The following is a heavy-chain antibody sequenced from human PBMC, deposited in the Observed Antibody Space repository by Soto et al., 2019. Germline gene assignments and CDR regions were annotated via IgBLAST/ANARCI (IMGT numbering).Heavy chain of an antibody. CDR1: GGSISSYY. CDR3: ARDTTTRTYYYDSAEGPNLNAFDI. V-gene: IGHV4-4*07. Sequence: SETLSLTCTVSGGSISSYYWSWIRQPAGKGLEWIGRIYTSGSTNYNPSLKSRVTMSVDTSKNQFSLKLSSVTAADTAVYYCARDTTTRTYYYDSAEGPNLNAFDIWGQGTMVTVSS. J-gene: IGHJ3*02. CDR2: IYTSGST. D-gene: IGHD3-22*01.